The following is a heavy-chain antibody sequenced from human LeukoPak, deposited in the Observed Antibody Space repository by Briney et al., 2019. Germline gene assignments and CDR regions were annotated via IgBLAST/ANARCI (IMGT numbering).Heavy chain of an antibody. CDR1: GGSISSSNW. D-gene: IGHD1-26*01. CDR2: IYHSGST. Sequence: PSGTLSLTCAVSGGSISSSNWWSWVRQPPGKGLEWIGEIYHSGSTYYNPSLKSRVTISVDTSKNQFSLKLSSVTAADTAVYYCASLLSGSYARIDYWGQGTLVTVSS. J-gene: IGHJ4*02. CDR3: ASLLSGSYARIDY. V-gene: IGHV4-4*02.